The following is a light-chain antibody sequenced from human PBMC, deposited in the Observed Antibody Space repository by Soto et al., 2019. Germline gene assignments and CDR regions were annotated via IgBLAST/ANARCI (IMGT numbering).Light chain of an antibody. CDR2: AS. Sequence: EIVLTQSPGTLSLSPGERATLSCRASQSVSASSFAWHQKKPGQAPRLLLYASSRAAGIPDLFSGSWSGTDFTRTISRLESEYVALYCSQHYGTSALFGPGTKVDIK. J-gene: IGKJ3*01. CDR1: QSVSASS. V-gene: IGKV3-20*01. CDR3: QHYGTSAL.